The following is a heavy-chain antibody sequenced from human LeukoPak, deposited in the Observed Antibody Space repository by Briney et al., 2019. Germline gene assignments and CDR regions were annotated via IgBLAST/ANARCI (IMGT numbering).Heavy chain of an antibody. CDR2: IKPDGGDT. CDR1: GFTFTTHW. J-gene: IGHJ4*02. CDR3: ATGTYGGYFIDY. D-gene: IGHD5-12*01. V-gene: IGHV3-74*01. Sequence: HPGGSLRLSCGASGFTFTTHWIHWGRQAPGKGLVWGSRIKPDGGDTNYAYSVKGRFTISRDNAKNTVYLQMNSLRAEDTAVYYGATGTYGGYFIDYWGQGTLVTVSS.